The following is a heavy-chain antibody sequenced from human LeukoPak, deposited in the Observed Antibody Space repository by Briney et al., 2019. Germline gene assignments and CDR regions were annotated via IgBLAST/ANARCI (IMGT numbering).Heavy chain of an antibody. CDR2: IYYSGST. CDR3: ARGVTIFGVVRGANWFDP. J-gene: IGHJ5*02. D-gene: IGHD3-3*01. V-gene: IGHV4-30-4*08. CDR1: GGSISSGDYY. Sequence: SQTLSLTCTVSGGSISSGDYYWSWIRQPPGKGLKWIGYIYYSGSTYYNPSLKSRVTISVDTSKNQFSLKLSSVTAADTAVYYCARGVTIFGVVRGANWFDPWGQGTLVTVSS.